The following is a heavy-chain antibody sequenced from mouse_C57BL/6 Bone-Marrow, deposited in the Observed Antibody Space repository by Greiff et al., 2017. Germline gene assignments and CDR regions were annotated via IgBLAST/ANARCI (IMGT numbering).Heavy chain of an antibody. CDR3: ARGYDDDYAMDY. D-gene: IGHD2-4*01. Sequence: VHVKQSGPELVKPGASVKISCKASGYSFTDYNMNWVKQSNGQSLEWIGVINPNYGTTSYNQKFKGKATLTVDQSSSTAYMQLNSLTSEDSAVYYCARGYDDDYAMDYWGQGTSVTVSS. V-gene: IGHV1-39*01. CDR2: INPNYGTT. CDR1: GYSFTDYN. J-gene: IGHJ4*01.